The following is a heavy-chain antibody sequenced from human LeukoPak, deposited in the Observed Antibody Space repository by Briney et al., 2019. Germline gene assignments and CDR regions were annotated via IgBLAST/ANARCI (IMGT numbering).Heavy chain of an antibody. Sequence: PGGSLRLSCAASGFTFSSAWMNWFRQAPGKGLEWVGRIKNKYGDMTTDYAAPVKDRFTISRDDSKDMLYLQMNTLKIGDTAVYFCTTGMSTTAHDGYWGLGTLVTVSS. CDR1: GFTFSSAW. CDR3: TTGMSTTAHDGY. CDR2: IKNKYGDMTT. J-gene: IGHJ4*02. D-gene: IGHD1-1*01. V-gene: IGHV3-15*07.